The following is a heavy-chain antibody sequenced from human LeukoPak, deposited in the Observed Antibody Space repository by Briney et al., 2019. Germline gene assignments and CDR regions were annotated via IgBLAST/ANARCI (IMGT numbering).Heavy chain of an antibody. J-gene: IGHJ4*02. CDR3: SLIDY. Sequence: GGSLRLSCAASGFTFSSSWMHWVCQAPEKGLEWVADIKGDGSEKYYVDSVKGRLTISRDNAKNSLYLQVNSLRAEDIRSGSYSLIDYWGQGTLVTVSS. CDR1: GFTFSSSW. D-gene: IGHD3-10*01. CDR2: IKGDGSEK. V-gene: IGHV3-52*01.